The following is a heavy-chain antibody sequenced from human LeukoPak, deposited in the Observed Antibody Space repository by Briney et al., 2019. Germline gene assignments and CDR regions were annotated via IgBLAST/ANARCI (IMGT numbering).Heavy chain of an antibody. CDR1: GYTFTGYY. CDR3: ARVLAGGWYLERTFDY. V-gene: IGHV1-2*02. J-gene: IGHJ4*02. Sequence: ASVKVSCKASGYTFTGYYIHWVRQAPGQGLEWMGWINPDSGDTSYAQDFQGRVTVTRDTSITTAYMELSRLTSDDTAVYYCARVLAGGWYLERTFDYWGQGTLVTVSP. D-gene: IGHD6-19*01. CDR2: INPDSGDT.